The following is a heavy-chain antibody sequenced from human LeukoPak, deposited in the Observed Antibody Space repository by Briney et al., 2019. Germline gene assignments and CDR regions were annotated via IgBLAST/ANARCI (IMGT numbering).Heavy chain of an antibody. CDR1: GFTFSSYA. Sequence: GGSLRLSCAASGFTFSSYAMHWVRPAPGKGLEGVAVISYDGSNKYYADSVKGRFTISRDNSKNTLYLQMNSLRAEDTAVYYCARSDYYGSGSLFFDYWGQGTLVTVSS. D-gene: IGHD3-10*01. CDR3: ARSDYYGSGSLFFDY. V-gene: IGHV3-30-3*01. J-gene: IGHJ4*02. CDR2: ISYDGSNK.